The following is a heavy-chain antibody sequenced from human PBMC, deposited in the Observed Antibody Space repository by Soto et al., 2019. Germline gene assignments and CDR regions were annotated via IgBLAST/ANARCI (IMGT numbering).Heavy chain of an antibody. Sequence: QARLVESGGGVVQPGRSLRLSCEASGLTFSAYGMHWVRQAPGKGLEWVATISYDGSKKYFGDSVKGRFTISRDNCKSTLYLEMNSLRTEDTAVYYCAKASHCNKGRCSLGLIGDRAFDIWGQGTMVTVSS. D-gene: IGHD2-8*01. CDR3: AKASHCNKGRCSLGLIGDRAFDI. V-gene: IGHV3-30*18. J-gene: IGHJ3*02. CDR2: ISYDGSKK. CDR1: GLTFSAYG.